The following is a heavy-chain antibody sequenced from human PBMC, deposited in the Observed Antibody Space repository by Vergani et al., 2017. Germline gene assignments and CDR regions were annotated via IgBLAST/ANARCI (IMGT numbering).Heavy chain of an antibody. D-gene: IGHD3-22*01. V-gene: IGHV1-69*01. CDR2: IIPIFGTA. CDR3: AXAMTRITMIVVVIEYFDY. CDR1: GGTFSSYA. Sequence: QVQLVQSGAEVKKPGSSVKVSCKASGGTFSSYAISWVRQAPGQGLEWMGGIIPIFGTANYAQKLQGRVTITADESTSTAYMELSSLRSEDTAVYYCAXAMTRITMIVVVIEYFDYWGQGTLVTVSS. J-gene: IGHJ4*02.